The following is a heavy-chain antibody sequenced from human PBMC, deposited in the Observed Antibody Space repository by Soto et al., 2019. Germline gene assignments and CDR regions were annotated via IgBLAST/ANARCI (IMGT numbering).Heavy chain of an antibody. CDR3: ARDCSSTSCYGGHFVY. J-gene: IGHJ4*02. V-gene: IGHV3-21*01. Sequence: EVQLVESGGGLVKPGGSLRLSCAASGFTFSNYGMNWVRQAPGKGLEWVSSISSSGNYMYYADSVKGRFTISRDNAKNSLYLQLISLTAEDTAVYYCARDCSSTSCYGGHFVYWGQGTLVSVSS. D-gene: IGHD2-2*01. CDR1: GFTFSNYG. CDR2: ISSSGNYM.